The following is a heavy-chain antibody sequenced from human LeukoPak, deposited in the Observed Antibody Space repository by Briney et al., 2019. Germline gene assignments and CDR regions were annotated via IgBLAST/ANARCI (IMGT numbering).Heavy chain of an antibody. V-gene: IGHV3-33*01. Sequence: PGRSLRLSCVASGFTFSTCGMHWVRQAPGKGLEWVALIWYDGNYKYYADSVKGRFTISRDNSKNTLYLQMNSLRVEDTAVYYCARDGGQQMEKFDYWGQGTLVTVSS. CDR3: ARDGGQQMEKFDY. D-gene: IGHD6-13*01. CDR2: IWYDGNYK. CDR1: GFTFSTCG. J-gene: IGHJ4*02.